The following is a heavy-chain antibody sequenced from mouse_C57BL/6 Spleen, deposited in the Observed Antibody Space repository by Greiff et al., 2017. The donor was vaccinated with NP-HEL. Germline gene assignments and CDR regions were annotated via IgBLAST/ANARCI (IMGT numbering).Heavy chain of an antibody. V-gene: IGHV1-75*01. Sequence: QVQLQQSGPELVKPGASVKISCKASGYTFTDYYINWVKQRPGQGLEWIGWIFPGSGSTYYNEKFKGKATLTVDKSSSTAYMLLSSLTSEDSAVYFCARLHLVTTVGVPYYFDYWGQGTTLTVSS. CDR2: IFPGSGST. CDR3: ARLHLVTTVGVPYYFDY. CDR1: GYTFTDYY. D-gene: IGHD1-1*01. J-gene: IGHJ2*01.